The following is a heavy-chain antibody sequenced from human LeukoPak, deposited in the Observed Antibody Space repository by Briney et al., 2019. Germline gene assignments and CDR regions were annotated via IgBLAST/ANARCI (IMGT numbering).Heavy chain of an antibody. Sequence: GALRLSCAASGFTFSSYWMSWVRQAPGKGLEWVANIKQDGSEKYYVDSVKGRFTISRDNSKNTLYLQMNSLRAEDTAVYYCAKSLIYGDSPVFDYWGQGTLVTVSS. CDR1: GFTFSSYW. CDR3: AKSLIYGDSPVFDY. J-gene: IGHJ4*02. V-gene: IGHV3-7*01. D-gene: IGHD4-17*01. CDR2: IKQDGSEK.